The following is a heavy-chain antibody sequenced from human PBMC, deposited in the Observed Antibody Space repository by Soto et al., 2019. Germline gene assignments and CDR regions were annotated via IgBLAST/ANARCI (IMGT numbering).Heavy chain of an antibody. V-gene: IGHV3-23*01. CDR2: ITYSGGAT. D-gene: IGHD2-15*01. CDR1: GFTFSSYW. J-gene: IGHJ5*01. CDR3: AKYIGGGGYWYDY. Sequence: PGGSLRLSCAASGFTFSSYWMHWVRQAPGKGLEWVSTITYSGGATYYADSVKGRFTISRDNSRNALYLQMNNLRAEDTAVYYCAKYIGGGGYWYDYWGHGTLVTVSS.